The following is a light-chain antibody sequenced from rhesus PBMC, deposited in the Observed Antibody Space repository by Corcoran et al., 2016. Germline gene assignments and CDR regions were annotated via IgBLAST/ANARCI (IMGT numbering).Light chain of an antibody. J-gene: IGLJ1*01. Sequence: QAALTQPRSVSGSPGQSVTISCTGSSSDIGGYNFVSWYQHLPGTAPKLLIYDVTKRPSGGSDRFSGSKSGNTASLTISGLQAEDEADYFCCAYAGSFTFYVFGGGTRLTVL. CDR3: CAYAGSFTFYV. CDR1: SSDIGGYNF. CDR2: DVT. V-gene: IGLV2-32*01.